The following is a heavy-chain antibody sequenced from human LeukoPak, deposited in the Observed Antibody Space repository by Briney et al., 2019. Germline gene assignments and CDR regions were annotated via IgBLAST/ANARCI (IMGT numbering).Heavy chain of an antibody. Sequence: GESLKISCKGSGYSFTSYWIGWARQMPGKGLEWMGIIYPGDSDTRYSPSFQGQVTFSADKSITTAYLQWSNLKASDTAMYYCARRYYYDSGGYSFDYWGQGTLVTVSS. CDR3: ARRYYYDSGGYSFDY. V-gene: IGHV5-51*01. J-gene: IGHJ4*02. CDR1: GYSFTSYW. CDR2: IYPGDSDT. D-gene: IGHD3-22*01.